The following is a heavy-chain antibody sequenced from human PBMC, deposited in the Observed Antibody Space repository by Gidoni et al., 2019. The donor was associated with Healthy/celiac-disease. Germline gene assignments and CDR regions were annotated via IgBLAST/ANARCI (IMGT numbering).Heavy chain of an antibody. J-gene: IGHJ2*01. CDR2: IIPIFGTA. V-gene: IGHV1-69*01. CDR1: GGTFSSYA. D-gene: IGHD3-3*01. CDR3: AAGPIYYDFPRGGRYFDL. Sequence: QVQLVQSGAEVKKPGSSVKVSCKASGGTFSSYAISWVRQAPGQGLEWMGGIIPIFGTANYAQKSQGRVTITADESTSTAYMELSSLRSEDTAVYYCAAGPIYYDFPRGGRYFDLWGRGTLVTVSS.